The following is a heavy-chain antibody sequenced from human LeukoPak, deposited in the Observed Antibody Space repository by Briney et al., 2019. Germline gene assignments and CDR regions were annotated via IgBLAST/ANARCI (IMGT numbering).Heavy chain of an antibody. D-gene: IGHD1-1*01. J-gene: IGHJ3*02. CDR1: GFTFSSYG. CDR2: IRYDGSNK. CDR3: ARAGYNWNDQRDDAFDI. Sequence: GGSLRLSCAASGFTFSSYGMHWVRQAPGKGLEWVAFIRYDGSNKYYADSVKGRFTISRDNSKNTLYLQMNSLRAEDTAVYYCARAGYNWNDQRDDAFDIWGQGTMVTVSS. V-gene: IGHV3-30*02.